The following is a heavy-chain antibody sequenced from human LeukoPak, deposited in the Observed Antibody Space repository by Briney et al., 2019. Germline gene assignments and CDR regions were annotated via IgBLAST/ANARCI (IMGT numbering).Heavy chain of an antibody. CDR1: GFTFSNYW. V-gene: IGHV3-74*01. D-gene: IGHD4-11*01. CDR2: INTGGSST. J-gene: IGHJ4*02. CDR3: ARSNQADDY. Sequence: GGSLRLSCTASGFTFSNYWMHWVRQVPGKGLVWVSRINTGGSSTTYADSVKGQFTISRDNAKNTLYLQMNSLRVEDTAVYYCARSNQADDYWGQGTLVTVSS.